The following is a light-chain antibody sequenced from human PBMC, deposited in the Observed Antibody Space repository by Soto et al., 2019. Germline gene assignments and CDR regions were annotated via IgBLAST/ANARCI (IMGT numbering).Light chain of an antibody. J-gene: IGKJ3*01. CDR2: GAS. CDR1: QSVGSSY. V-gene: IGKV3-20*01. CDR3: QHYGSSPRA. Sequence: EVLLTQSPGTLSLSPGERATLSCRASQSVGSSYLVWYQQKPGQAPRLLIYGASSRATGIPDRFSGSGSGTDFTLTISRLEPEDFAVYYCQHYGSSPRALGPGTNVDL.